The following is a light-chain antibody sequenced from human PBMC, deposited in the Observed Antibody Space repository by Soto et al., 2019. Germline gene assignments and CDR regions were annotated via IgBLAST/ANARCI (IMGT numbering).Light chain of an antibody. CDR2: EIS. Sequence: QSALTQPASVSGSPGQSITISCTGTSSDIGYYNYVSWYQQHPGKAPKVMIYEISNRPSGVSNRFSGSKSGNTASLTISGLQPEDEADYYCSSYTSSSTPYVFGSGTQLTVL. V-gene: IGLV2-14*03. CDR3: SSYTSSSTPYV. CDR1: SSDIGYYNY. J-gene: IGLJ7*01.